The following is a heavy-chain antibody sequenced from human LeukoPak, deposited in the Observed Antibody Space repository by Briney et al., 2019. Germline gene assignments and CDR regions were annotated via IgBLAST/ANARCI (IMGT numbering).Heavy chain of an antibody. Sequence: GGSLRLSCAASGFTVSSNYMSWVRQAPGKGLEWVSVIYSGGSTYYADSVKGRFTISRDNSKNTLYLQMNSLRAEDTAVYYCASPYYYDSSGLNWGQGTLVTVSS. V-gene: IGHV3-66*01. CDR1: GFTVSSNY. D-gene: IGHD3-22*01. CDR2: IYSGGST. J-gene: IGHJ4*02. CDR3: ASPYYYDSSGLN.